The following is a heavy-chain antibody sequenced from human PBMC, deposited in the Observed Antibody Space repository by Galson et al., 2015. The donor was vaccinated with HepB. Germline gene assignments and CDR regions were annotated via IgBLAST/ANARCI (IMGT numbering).Heavy chain of an antibody. V-gene: IGHV3-48*01. CDR1: GFSFSNYD. D-gene: IGHD6-13*01. CDR3: ARDIYISSWYGAGAFDI. CDR2: IRSGSSTI. Sequence: SLRLSCAASGFSFSNYDMNWVRQAPGKGLEWISYIRSGSSTIYYTDSVKGRFTISRDNFKNSLYLQMNSLRAEDTAVYYCARDIYISSWYGAGAFDIWGQGTMVTVSS. J-gene: IGHJ3*02.